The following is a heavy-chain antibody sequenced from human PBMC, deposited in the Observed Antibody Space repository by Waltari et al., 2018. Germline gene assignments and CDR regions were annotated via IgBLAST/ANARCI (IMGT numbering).Heavy chain of an antibody. Sequence: QVQLVQSGAEVKKPGSSVKVSCKASGGTFSSYAISWVRQAPGQGLEWMGGIIPSLGIANYAQKFQVRVTITADESTSTAYMELSSLRSEDTAVYYCARDPRTGVVITTPYFDYWGQGTLVTVSS. V-gene: IGHV1-69*04. D-gene: IGHD3-3*01. J-gene: IGHJ4*02. CDR2: IIPSLGIA. CDR1: GGTFSSYA. CDR3: ARDPRTGVVITTPYFDY.